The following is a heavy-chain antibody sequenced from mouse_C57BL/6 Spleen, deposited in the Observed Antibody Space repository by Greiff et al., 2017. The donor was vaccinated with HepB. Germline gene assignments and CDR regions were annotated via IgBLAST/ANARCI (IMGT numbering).Heavy chain of an antibody. CDR3: VRQRGNWDYAMDY. Sequence: EVMLVESGGGLVQLKGSLKLPCAASGFSFNTYAMNWVRQAPGKGLEWVARIRSKSNNYATYYADSVKDRFTISRDDSESMLYLQMNNLKTEDTAMYYCVRQRGNWDYAMDYWGQGTSVTVSS. D-gene: IGHD4-1*01. V-gene: IGHV10-1*01. J-gene: IGHJ4*01. CDR2: IRSKSNNYAT. CDR1: GFSFNTYA.